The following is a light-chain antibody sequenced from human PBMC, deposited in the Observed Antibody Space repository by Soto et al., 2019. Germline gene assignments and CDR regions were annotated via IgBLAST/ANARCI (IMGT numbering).Light chain of an antibody. Sequence: IVLTQSPGTLSLSPGERATVSCRASQSVGSYLAWYQQKPWPEPRLLIFGASSRVIGVPGRLSGSGSGTDFILTITRLEPDDCAVDYCQQYDNSPTTFGQGARLDIK. CDR1: QSVGSY. CDR2: GAS. V-gene: IGKV3-20*01. J-gene: IGKJ5*01. CDR3: QQYDNSPTT.